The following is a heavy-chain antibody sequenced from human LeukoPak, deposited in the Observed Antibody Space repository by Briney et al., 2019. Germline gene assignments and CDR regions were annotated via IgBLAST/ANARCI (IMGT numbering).Heavy chain of an antibody. CDR3: SRQIYYEFWSGYYTVDYYYYYMDV. CDR2: IHYSGRT. Sequence: SATLSLTCNVSGGTISSSSYYWGWIRQPPGQGLEWIVSIHYSGRTYSNPSLKSRVTISVGTSKNQFSLKLSSVTAADTAVYYCSRQIYYEFWSGYYTVDYYYYYMDVWGKGTTVTVSS. CDR1: GGTISSSSYY. V-gene: IGHV4-39*07. J-gene: IGHJ6*03. D-gene: IGHD3-3*01.